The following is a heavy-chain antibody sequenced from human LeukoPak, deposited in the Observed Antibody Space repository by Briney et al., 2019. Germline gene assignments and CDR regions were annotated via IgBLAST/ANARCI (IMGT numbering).Heavy chain of an antibody. CDR3: AKRSFWSGFSNWFDP. CDR1: GFTFSSHC. V-gene: IGHV3-23*01. D-gene: IGHD3-3*01. Sequence: PGGSLRLSCAASGFTFSSHCMSWVRQAPGRGLEWVSDISCSGGSTYYADSAKGRFTISRDNSKNTLNLQMNSLRAGDTAVYYCAKRSFWSGFSNWFDPWGQGTLVTVSS. J-gene: IGHJ5*02. CDR2: ISCSGGST.